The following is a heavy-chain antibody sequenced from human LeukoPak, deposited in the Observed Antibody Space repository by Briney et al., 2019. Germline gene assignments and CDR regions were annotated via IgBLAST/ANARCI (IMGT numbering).Heavy chain of an antibody. V-gene: IGHV3-7*01. Sequence: PGGSLRLSCAASGFTFSSYWMSWVRQAPGKGLEWVANIKQDGSEKYYVDSVKGRFTISRDNAKNSLYLQMNSLRAEDTAVYYCARSAYGGMTYFDYWGQGTLVTVSS. D-gene: IGHD4-23*01. CDR2: IKQDGSEK. CDR1: GFTFSSYW. J-gene: IGHJ4*02. CDR3: ARSAYGGMTYFDY.